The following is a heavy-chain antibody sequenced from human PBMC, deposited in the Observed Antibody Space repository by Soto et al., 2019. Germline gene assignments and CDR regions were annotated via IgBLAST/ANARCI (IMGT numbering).Heavy chain of an antibody. Sequence: QVQLQESGPGLVKPSETLSLTCTVSGGSITSYYWSWIRQPPGKGLEWIGYIYFSGSANYNPSLKSRFTISVDTSKNQSSLKLSSVTAADTAVYYCARRYSGYCDYWGQGTLVTVSS. CDR1: GGSITSYY. CDR2: IYFSGSA. J-gene: IGHJ4*02. D-gene: IGHD5-12*01. V-gene: IGHV4-59*08. CDR3: ARRYSGYCDY.